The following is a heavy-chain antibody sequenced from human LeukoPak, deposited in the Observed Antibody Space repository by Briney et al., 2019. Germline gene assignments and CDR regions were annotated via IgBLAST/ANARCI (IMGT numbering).Heavy chain of an antibody. Sequence: GGSLRLSCAPSGFTFTTYWMGWVRQAPGKGLEWVAFIRYDGSNKYYADSVKGRFTISRDNSKNTLYLQMNSLRAEDTAVYYCAKDSAPYYYDSSGYYYWGQGTLVTVSS. V-gene: IGHV3-30*02. CDR3: AKDSAPYYYDSSGYYY. CDR1: GFTFTTYW. CDR2: IRYDGSNK. D-gene: IGHD3-22*01. J-gene: IGHJ4*02.